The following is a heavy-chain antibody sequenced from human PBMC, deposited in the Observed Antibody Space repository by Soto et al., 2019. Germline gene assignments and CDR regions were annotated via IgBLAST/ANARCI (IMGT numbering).Heavy chain of an antibody. V-gene: IGHV3-33*01. D-gene: IGHD3-3*01. CDR1: GFTFSSYG. Sequence: QVQLVESGGGVVQPGRSLRLSCAASGFTFSSYGMHWVRQAPGKGLEWVAVIWYDGSNKYYADSVKGRFTISRDNSKNTRYLQMNSLRAEDTAVYYCARDQGYDFWSGYYPDYYYGMDVWGQGTTVTVSS. CDR2: IWYDGSNK. CDR3: ARDQGYDFWSGYYPDYYYGMDV. J-gene: IGHJ6*02.